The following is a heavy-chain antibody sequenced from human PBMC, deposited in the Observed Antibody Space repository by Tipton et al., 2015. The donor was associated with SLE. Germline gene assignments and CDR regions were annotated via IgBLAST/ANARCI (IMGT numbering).Heavy chain of an antibody. Sequence: TLSLTCTVSGGSISSSSYYWGWIRQPPGKGLEWIGSIYYSGSTYYNPSLKSRVTISVDTSKNQFSLKLSSVTAADTAVYYCARDLGIAVATGGAFDIWGQGTMVTVSS. D-gene: IGHD6-19*01. CDR2: IYYSGST. CDR1: GGSISSSSYY. J-gene: IGHJ3*02. V-gene: IGHV4-39*07. CDR3: ARDLGIAVATGGAFDI.